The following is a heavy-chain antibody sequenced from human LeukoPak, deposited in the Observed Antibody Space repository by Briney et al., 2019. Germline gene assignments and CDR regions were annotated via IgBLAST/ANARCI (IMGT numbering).Heavy chain of an antibody. CDR1: GFTFSDYF. Sequence: KSGGSLRLSCVASGFTFSDYFMSWIRHAPGKGLEWLSFINSAGDNIYYADSVKGRFTISRDNSKETLYLEMNSLRVEDTAVYYCATSRVFDYWGQGTLVAVSS. CDR3: ATSRVFDY. V-gene: IGHV3-11*04. CDR2: INSAGDNI. J-gene: IGHJ4*02.